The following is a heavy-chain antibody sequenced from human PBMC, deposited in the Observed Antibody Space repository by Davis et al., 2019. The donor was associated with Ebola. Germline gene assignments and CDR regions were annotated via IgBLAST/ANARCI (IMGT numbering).Heavy chain of an antibody. CDR3: AREEIVVVVAATYYYYGMDV. Sequence: ASVKVSCKASGYTFTSNAMHWVRQAPGQRLEWMGWINAGNGNTKYSQKFQGRVTMTRDTSTSTVYMELSSLRSEDTAVYYCAREEIVVVVAATYYYYGMDVWGQGTTVTVSS. CDR1: GYTFTSNA. D-gene: IGHD2-15*01. V-gene: IGHV1-3*01. CDR2: INAGNGNT. J-gene: IGHJ6*02.